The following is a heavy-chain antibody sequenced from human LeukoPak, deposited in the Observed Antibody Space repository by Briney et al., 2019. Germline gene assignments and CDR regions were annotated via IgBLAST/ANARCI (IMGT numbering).Heavy chain of an antibody. Sequence: ASVTVSFKASGYTFTSYDINWVRQATGQGLEWMGWMNPNSGNTGYAQKFQGRVTMTRNTSISTAYMELSSLRSEDTAVYYCARGESTGYCSSTSCYRGFDPWGQGTLVTVSS. CDR3: ARGESTGYCSSTSCYRGFDP. J-gene: IGHJ5*02. CDR2: MNPNSGNT. D-gene: IGHD2-2*01. CDR1: GYTFTSYD. V-gene: IGHV1-8*01.